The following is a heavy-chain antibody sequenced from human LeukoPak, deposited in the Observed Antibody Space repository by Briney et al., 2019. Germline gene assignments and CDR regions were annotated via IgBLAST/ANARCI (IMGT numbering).Heavy chain of an antibody. CDR2: MNEDGSQK. Sequence: PGGSLRLSCAASGFTFSSYGMHWVRQAPGKGLEWVASMNEDGSQKNYGDSVKGRFTISRDNAENSLYLQMNVLRVEDTAVYYCARDIPRGSTHLDYWGQGTLVTVSA. CDR1: GFTFSSYG. J-gene: IGHJ4*02. D-gene: IGHD1-26*01. CDR3: ARDIPRGSTHLDY. V-gene: IGHV3-7*01.